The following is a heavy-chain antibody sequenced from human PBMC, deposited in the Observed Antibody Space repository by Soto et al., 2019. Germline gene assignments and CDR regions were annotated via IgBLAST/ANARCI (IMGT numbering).Heavy chain of an antibody. CDR1: GFTFSSYG. V-gene: IGHV3-30*18. D-gene: IGHD4-17*01. J-gene: IGHJ5*02. Sequence: PGGSLRLSCAASGFTFSSYGMHWVRQAPGKGLEWVAVISYDGSNKYYADSVKGRFTISRDNSKNTLYLQMNSLRAEDTAVYYCAKFPHQYGDENIKNFPAWGQGTLVTVSS. CDR3: AKFPHQYGDENIKNFPA. CDR2: ISYDGSNK.